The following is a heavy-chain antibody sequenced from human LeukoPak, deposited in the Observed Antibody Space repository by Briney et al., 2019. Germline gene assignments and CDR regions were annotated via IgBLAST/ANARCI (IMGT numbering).Heavy chain of an antibody. CDR1: GYTFTDYP. J-gene: IGHJ3*01. V-gene: IGHV7-4-1*02. D-gene: IGHD1-20*01. Sequence: ASVKVSCKASGYTFTDYPMNWERQAPGQGLEWMGWINTDTGNPTYAQGFTGHYVFSLDTSVSTAYLQIISLKAEDTAVYYCARAGLTGSKVAFDVWGQGTMVTVSS. CDR3: ARAGLTGSKVAFDV. CDR2: INTDTGNP.